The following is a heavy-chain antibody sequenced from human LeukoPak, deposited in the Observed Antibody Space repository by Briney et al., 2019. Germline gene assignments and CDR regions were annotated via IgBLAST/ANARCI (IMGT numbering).Heavy chain of an antibody. Sequence: ASVKVSCKASGYTFTGYYMHWVRQAPGQGLEWMGWINPNSGGTNYAQKFQGRVTMTRDTSISTAYMELSRLRSDDTAVYYCARATGSTSCIDCWGQGTPVTVSS. CDR3: ARATGSTSCIDC. V-gene: IGHV1-2*02. D-gene: IGHD2-2*01. CDR2: INPNSGGT. J-gene: IGHJ4*02. CDR1: GYTFTGYY.